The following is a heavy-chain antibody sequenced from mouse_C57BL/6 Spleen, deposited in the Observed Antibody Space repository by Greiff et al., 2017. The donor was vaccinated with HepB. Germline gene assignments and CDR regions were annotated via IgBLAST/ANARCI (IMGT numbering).Heavy chain of an antibody. J-gene: IGHJ4*01. CDR2: IDPSDSYT. CDR3: ARFSNYVDAMDY. V-gene: IGHV1-69*01. D-gene: IGHD2-5*01. Sequence: QVHVKQPGAELVMPGASVKLSCKASGYTFTSYWMHWVKQRPGQGLEWIGEIDPSDSYTNYNQKFKGKSTLTVDKSSSTAYMQLSSLTSEDSAVYYCARFSNYVDAMDYWGQGTSVTVSS. CDR1: GYTFTSYW.